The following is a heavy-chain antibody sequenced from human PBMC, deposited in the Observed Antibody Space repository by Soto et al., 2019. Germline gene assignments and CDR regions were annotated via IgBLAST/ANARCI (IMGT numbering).Heavy chain of an antibody. CDR1: GYTFTSYG. D-gene: IGHD3-10*01. Sequence: QVQLVQSGAEVKKPGASVKVSCKASGYTFTSYGISWVRQAPGQGLEWMGWMSAYNGNTKYAQKLQGRVTMTTDTSTSTAYIERRSMRSDDTAVYYCARRDGSGSLTWFAPWGQGTLVTVSS. CDR3: ARRDGSGSLTWFAP. CDR2: MSAYNGNT. J-gene: IGHJ5*02. V-gene: IGHV1-18*01.